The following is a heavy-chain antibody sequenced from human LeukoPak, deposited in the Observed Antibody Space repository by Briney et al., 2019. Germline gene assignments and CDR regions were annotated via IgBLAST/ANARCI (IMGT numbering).Heavy chain of an antibody. J-gene: IGHJ4*02. CDR1: GHSISSGYY. V-gene: IGHV4-38-2*02. Sequence: PSETLSLTCAVSGHSISSGYYWGWIRQPPGKGLEWIGSIYHSGSTYYNPSLKSRVTISVDTSKNQFSLKLSSVTAADTAVYYCARERFLEWLLSGYFDYWGQGTLVTVSS. D-gene: IGHD3-3*01. CDR2: IYHSGST. CDR3: ARERFLEWLLSGYFDY.